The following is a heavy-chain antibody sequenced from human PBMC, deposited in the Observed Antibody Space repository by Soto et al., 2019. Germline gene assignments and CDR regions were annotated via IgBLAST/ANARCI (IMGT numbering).Heavy chain of an antibody. V-gene: IGHV3-48*02. CDR1: GFPFSTYA. CDR2: ISTTRSTM. CDR3: ARALYSYDAFDI. Sequence: GGSLRLSCAASGFPFSTYAMNWVRQAPGKGLEWVAYISTTRSTMYYADSVKGRFTISRDNGRPSLYLQMNSLRDEDTAVYYCARALYSYDAFDIWGLGTMFTVSS. D-gene: IGHD5-18*01. J-gene: IGHJ3*02.